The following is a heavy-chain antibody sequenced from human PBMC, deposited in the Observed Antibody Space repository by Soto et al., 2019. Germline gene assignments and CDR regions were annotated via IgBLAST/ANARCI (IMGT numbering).Heavy chain of an antibody. Sequence: QVQLVQSGAEVKKPGASVKVSCKAPGYTFTGYYMHWVRQAPGQGPEWMGWINPNSGGTTYAQKFQGRVTVTRDTSISTAYMELSSLRSDDTAVYYCARGGSSSLDYWGQGTLDTVSS. CDR1: GYTFTGYY. CDR3: ARGGSSSLDY. J-gene: IGHJ4*02. D-gene: IGHD6-6*01. V-gene: IGHV1-2*02. CDR2: INPNSGGT.